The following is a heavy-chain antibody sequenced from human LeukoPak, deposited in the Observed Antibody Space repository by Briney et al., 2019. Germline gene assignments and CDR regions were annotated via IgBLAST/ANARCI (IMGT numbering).Heavy chain of an antibody. Sequence: SETLSLTCTVSGGSLSSSSYYWGWIRQPPGKGLEWIGSIYYSGSTYYNPSLKSRVTISIDTSRNQFSLNLSSVTAADTAVYYCARPGKGVPYSSGWYNAFDIWGQGTVVTVSS. CDR1: GGSLSSSSYY. D-gene: IGHD6-19*01. CDR3: ARPGKGVPYSSGWYNAFDI. J-gene: IGHJ3*02. CDR2: IYYSGST. V-gene: IGHV4-39*07.